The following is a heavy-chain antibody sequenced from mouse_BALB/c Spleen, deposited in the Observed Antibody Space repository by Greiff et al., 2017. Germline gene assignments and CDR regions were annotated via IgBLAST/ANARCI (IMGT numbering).Heavy chain of an antibody. CDR3: TMITARRPWFAD. Sequence: DVKLQESGGGLVQPGGSMKLSCVASGFTFSNYWMNWVRQSPEKGLEWVAEIRLKSNNYATHYAESVIGRFTISRDDSNSSVFLQMSNLSAEDTGIYCGTMITARRPWFADWGQGTLVTVSA. V-gene: IGHV6-6*02. J-gene: IGHJ3*01. CDR1: GFTFSNYW. CDR2: IRLKSNNYAT. D-gene: IGHD2-4*01.